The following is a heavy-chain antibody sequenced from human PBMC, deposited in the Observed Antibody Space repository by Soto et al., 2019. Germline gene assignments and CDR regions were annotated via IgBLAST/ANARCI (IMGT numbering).Heavy chain of an antibody. Sequence: ASVKVSFKASGYTFTSYYVHWVRQAPGQGLEWMGVINPGGGSTNYAQKFKGRLTMTRDTSTSAVYMELSSLRSEDTAVYYCARPTVVGATVRYFFDYWGQGTLVTVSS. CDR1: GYTFTSYY. CDR3: ARPTVVGATVRYFFDY. CDR2: INPGGGST. V-gene: IGHV1-46*01. J-gene: IGHJ4*01. D-gene: IGHD1-26*01.